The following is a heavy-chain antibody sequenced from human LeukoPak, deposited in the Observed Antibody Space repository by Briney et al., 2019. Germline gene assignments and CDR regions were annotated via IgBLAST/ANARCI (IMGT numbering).Heavy chain of an antibody. Sequence: SETLSLTCTVSGGSISGTDLYWGWLRQLPGKGLEWIGNIHSSGNSFCNPSLKSRVTISVDTSKNQFSLKLSSVTAADTAVYYCEKDSHLDVWGHGTTVTVSS. CDR1: GGSISGTDLY. CDR3: EKDSHLDV. D-gene: IGHD2-15*01. J-gene: IGHJ6*02. V-gene: IGHV4-39*01. CDR2: IHSSGNS.